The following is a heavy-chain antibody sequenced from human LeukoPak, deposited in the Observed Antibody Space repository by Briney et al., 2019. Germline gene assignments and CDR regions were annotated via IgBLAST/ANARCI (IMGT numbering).Heavy chain of an antibody. Sequence: ASVKVSCKASGYTFTSYGISWVRQAPGQGLEWMGWISAYNGNTNYAQKLQGRVTMTTDTSTSTAYMELRSLRSDDTAVYYCARETWRDCSSSSCHGWFDPWGQGTLVTVSS. D-gene: IGHD2-2*01. CDR1: GYTFTSYG. V-gene: IGHV1-18*01. J-gene: IGHJ5*02. CDR3: ARETWRDCSSSSCHGWFDP. CDR2: ISAYNGNT.